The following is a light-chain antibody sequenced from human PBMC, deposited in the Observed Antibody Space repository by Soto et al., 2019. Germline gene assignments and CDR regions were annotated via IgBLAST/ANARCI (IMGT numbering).Light chain of an antibody. CDR1: NSNIGSNT. J-gene: IGLJ1*01. Sequence: QSVLGPSPSASGTPGQRVTISCSGSNSNIGSNTVNWYQQVPGTAPKLLIYSNNQRPSGVPDRFSGSKSGTSASLAISGLQSEDEADYYCAAWDDSLNGYVFGAGTKVTVL. CDR2: SNN. CDR3: AAWDDSLNGYV. V-gene: IGLV1-44*01.